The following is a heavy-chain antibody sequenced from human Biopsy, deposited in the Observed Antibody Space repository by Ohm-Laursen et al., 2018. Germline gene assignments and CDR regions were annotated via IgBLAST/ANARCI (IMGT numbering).Heavy chain of an antibody. D-gene: IGHD4-11*01. CDR2: IYYSVMT. CDR3: ARDSGILNYGNFKYYHYYGMDV. CDR1: GGSFSGYY. V-gene: IGHV4-59*01. Sequence: TLSLTCAVSGGSFSGYYWSWIRQPPGKGLEWIGHIYYSVMTNYNPSLQSRVSISVDTSRNQVSLTLSSVTAADTAVYYCARDSGILNYGNFKYYHYYGMDVWGQGTKVTVSS. J-gene: IGHJ6*02.